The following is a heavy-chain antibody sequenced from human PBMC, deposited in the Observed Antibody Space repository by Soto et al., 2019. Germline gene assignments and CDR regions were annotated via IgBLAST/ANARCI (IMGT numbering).Heavy chain of an antibody. D-gene: IGHD1-7*01. CDR1: GGSIIRSGTYY. CDR3: ARGLTGPMLRLNRFHQ. V-gene: IGHV4-39*01. Sequence: SEALSLTCTVSGGSIIRSGTYYWCGIRQPPGKGLEWIGSVYYSGITYYNPSLGSRVTISVDTSSNQFSLNLTSMTAADTAVYYCARGLTGPMLRLNRFHQWGQGTLMAV. CDR2: VYYSGIT. J-gene: IGHJ5*02.